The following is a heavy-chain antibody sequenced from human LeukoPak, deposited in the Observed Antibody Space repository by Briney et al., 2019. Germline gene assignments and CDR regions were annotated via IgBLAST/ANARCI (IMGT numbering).Heavy chain of an antibody. J-gene: IGHJ6*04. V-gene: IGHV3-7*01. CDR1: GFTFSNSW. D-gene: IGHD3-3*01. Sequence: GGSLRLSCTASGFTFSNSWMTWVRRVPGRGLEWVANIKEDGTDKQYVDSVRGRFTISRDNGKNLVFLQMDGLRAEDTGVYHCVRESDVWSGPGIGRPLDVWAKGPRSPSPQ. CDR2: IKEDGTDK. CDR3: VRESDVWSGPGIGRPLDV.